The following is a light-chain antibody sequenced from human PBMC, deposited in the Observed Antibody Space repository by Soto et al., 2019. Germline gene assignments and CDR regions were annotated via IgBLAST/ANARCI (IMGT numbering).Light chain of an antibody. CDR2: STN. CDR1: TGAVTSADY. V-gene: IGLV7-43*01. J-gene: IGLJ3*02. Sequence: QTVVTQEPSLTVSPGGTVTLTCASSTGAVTSADYPNWFQQKPGQPPRALIYSTNNKHSWTPARVSGSLVGDKAALTVSDVQPEDEAVYYCLIYYDGPWVFGGGTKLTVL. CDR3: LIYYDGPWV.